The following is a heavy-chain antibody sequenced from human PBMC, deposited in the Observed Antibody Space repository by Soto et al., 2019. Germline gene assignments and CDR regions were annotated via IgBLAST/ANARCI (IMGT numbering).Heavy chain of an antibody. Sequence: GASVKVSCKASGYTFTSYAMHWVRQAPGQRLEWMGWINAGNGNTKYSHKFQGRVSLTTDTSSTTAYMELRSLTSDDTAVYYCARDLVPGYTGFSDYWGQGTLVTVSS. CDR3: ARDLVPGYTGFSDY. V-gene: IGHV1-3*01. D-gene: IGHD5-12*01. CDR1: GYTFTSYA. J-gene: IGHJ4*02. CDR2: INAGNGNT.